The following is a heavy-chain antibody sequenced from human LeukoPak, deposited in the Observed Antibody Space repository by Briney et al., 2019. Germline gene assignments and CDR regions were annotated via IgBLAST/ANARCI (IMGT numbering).Heavy chain of an antibody. V-gene: IGHV3-48*03. CDR2: ISSSGRTM. J-gene: IGHJ5*02. D-gene: IGHD3-9*01. CDR1: GFTFSSYE. CDR3: ARDYDVLTAYPPTQLFDP. Sequence: GGSLRLSCAASGFTFSSYEMNWVRQAPGKGLEWVSYISSSGRTMYYADSVKGRFTISRDNSKNTLYLQMNSLRAEDTAVYYCARDYDVLTAYPPTQLFDPWGQGTLVTVSS.